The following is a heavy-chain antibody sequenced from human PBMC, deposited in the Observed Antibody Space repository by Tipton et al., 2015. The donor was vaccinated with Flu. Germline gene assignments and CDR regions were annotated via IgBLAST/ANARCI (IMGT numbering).Heavy chain of an antibody. J-gene: IGHJ4*02. V-gene: IGHV4-59*12. CDR3: ARDPSLGMPDYFDY. CDR1: GDSLRSDYF. D-gene: IGHD2-2*01. Sequence: TLSLTCIVSGDSLRSDYFWGWIRQPPGKGLEWIVYIYNSEFTKYNPSLKSRVTISVDTSKKQFSLRLRSVTAADTAVYYCARDPSLGMPDYFDYWGQGTLVTASS. CDR2: IYNSEFT.